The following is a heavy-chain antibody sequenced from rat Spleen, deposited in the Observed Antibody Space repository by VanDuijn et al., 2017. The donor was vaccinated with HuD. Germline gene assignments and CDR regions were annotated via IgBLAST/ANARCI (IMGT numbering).Heavy chain of an antibody. CDR2: IITIAGRT. CDR1: GFTFNNYW. CDR3: ATAGTRISRFAY. Sequence: EVQLVESGGGLVQPGRSLKLSCIASGFTFNNYWMTWIRQAPGKGLEWVASIITIAGRTDYPDSVKGRFTISRDIAKSTLYLQMDSLGSEDTATYYCATAGTRISRFAYWGQGTLVTVSS. V-gene: IGHV5-31*01. J-gene: IGHJ3*01. D-gene: IGHD1-4*01.